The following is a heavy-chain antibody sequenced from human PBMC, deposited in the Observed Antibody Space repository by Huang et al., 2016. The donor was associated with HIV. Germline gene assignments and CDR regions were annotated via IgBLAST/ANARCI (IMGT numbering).Heavy chain of an antibody. D-gene: IGHD2-2*03. CDR3: ARAARGDGYHGAFDV. V-gene: IGHV1-3*01. CDR2: IIPGNGRI. CDR1: VYIFTTYS. J-gene: IGHJ3*01. Sequence: QVQLVQSGAESKKPGASLKLSCAASVYIFTTYSLHWFRRVPGQSLQWLGGIIPGNGRIPFVQCFNGRVILSRDLSAATVYMQLSGLTADDTATYFCARAARGDGYHGAFDVWGQGTMVTV.